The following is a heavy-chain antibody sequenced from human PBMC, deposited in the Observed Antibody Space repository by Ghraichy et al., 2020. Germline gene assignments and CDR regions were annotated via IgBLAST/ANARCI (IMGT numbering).Heavy chain of an antibody. CDR2: IYYSGST. Sequence: SETLSLTCTVSGGSVSSGSYYWSWIRQPPGKGLEWIGYIYYSGSTHYNPSLKSRVTISVDTSKNQFSLKLGSVTAADTAVYYCARAGGYCSGGSCLNWYFDLWCRSTLVPVSS. D-gene: IGHD2-15*01. CDR1: GGSVSSGSYY. V-gene: IGHV4-61*01. CDR3: ARAGGYCSGGSCLNWYFDL. J-gene: IGHJ2*01.